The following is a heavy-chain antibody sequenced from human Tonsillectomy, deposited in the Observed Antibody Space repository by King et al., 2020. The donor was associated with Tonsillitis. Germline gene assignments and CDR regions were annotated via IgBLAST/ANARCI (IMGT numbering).Heavy chain of an antibody. Sequence: VQLVQSGAEVKKPGASVKVSCKASGYTFTTYYMHWVRQAPGQGLEWMGIINPSGGSTSYAQKFQGRVTMTRDTSTSTVYMELSSLRSEDTAIYYCTREAIVVPAAIGYYYGMDVWGQGTTVTVSS. J-gene: IGHJ6*02. V-gene: IGHV1-46*03. D-gene: IGHD2-2*02. CDR2: INPSGGST. CDR3: TREAIVVPAAIGYYYGMDV. CDR1: GYTFTTYY.